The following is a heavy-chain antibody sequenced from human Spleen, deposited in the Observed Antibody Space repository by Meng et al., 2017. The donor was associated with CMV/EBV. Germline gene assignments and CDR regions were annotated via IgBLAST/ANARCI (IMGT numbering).Heavy chain of an antibody. CDR2: ISYDGSNK. CDR1: GGSFSGYH. D-gene: IGHD5-12*01. Sequence: LSLTCAVYGGSFSGYHWSWIRQAPGKGLEWVAVISYDGSNKYYADSVKGRFTISRDNSKNTLYLQMNSLRPEDTAVYYCARDRGGYENDFDYWGQGTLVTVSS. CDR3: ARDRGGYENDFDY. V-gene: IGHV3-30*03. J-gene: IGHJ4*02.